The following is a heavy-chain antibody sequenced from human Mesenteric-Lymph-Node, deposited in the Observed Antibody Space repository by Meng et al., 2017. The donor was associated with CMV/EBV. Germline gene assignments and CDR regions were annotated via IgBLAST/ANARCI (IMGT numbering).Heavy chain of an antibody. CDR1: GLTFSSYS. CDR2: ISSSSSYI. CDR3: ARDYQAGTIDY. V-gene: IGHV3-21*01. D-gene: IGHD1-7*01. Sequence: SCAASGLTFSSYSMNWVRQAPGKGLEWVSSISSSSSYIYYADSVKGRFTISRDNAKNSLYLQMNSLRAEDTAVYYCARDYQAGTIDYWGQGTLVTVSS. J-gene: IGHJ4*02.